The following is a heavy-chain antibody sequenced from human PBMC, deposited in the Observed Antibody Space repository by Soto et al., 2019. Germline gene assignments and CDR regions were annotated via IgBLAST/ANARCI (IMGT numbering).Heavy chain of an antibody. Sequence: SETLSLTCTVSGGSISTGGYYWSWIRQHPGKGLEWIGYIYYSGSTYYNPSLKGRLTISVDTSKNQFSLKLSSVTAADTAVYYCARDYSSVTLVLGVPLHYGLDVRGQGTTVTVSS. CDR2: IYYSGST. J-gene: IGHJ6*02. CDR1: GGSISTGGYY. V-gene: IGHV4-31*03. CDR3: ARDYSSVTLVLGVPLHYGLDV. D-gene: IGHD3-10*01.